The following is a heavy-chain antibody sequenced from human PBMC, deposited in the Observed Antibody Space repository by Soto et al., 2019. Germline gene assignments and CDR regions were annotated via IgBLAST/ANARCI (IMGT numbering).Heavy chain of an antibody. CDR1: GFTFSSYD. J-gene: IGHJ4*02. Sequence: EVQLVESGGGLVQPGGSLRLSCAASGFTFSSYDMHWVRQATGKGLEWVSAIGTAGDTYYPGSVKGRFTISRENAKNSVYLQMNSLRAGDTAVYYCARAIDSDILTGYPAPPDYWGQGTLVTVSS. CDR3: ARAIDSDILTGYPAPPDY. V-gene: IGHV3-13*04. D-gene: IGHD3-9*01. CDR2: IGTAGDT.